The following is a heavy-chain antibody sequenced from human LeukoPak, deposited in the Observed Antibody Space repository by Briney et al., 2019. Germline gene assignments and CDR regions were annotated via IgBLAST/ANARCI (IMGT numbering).Heavy chain of an antibody. CDR2: IYTSGST. CDR3: ARGTYYYDSSGYDYSQH. CDR1: GGSISSYY. Sequence: SETLSLTCTVSGGSISSYYWSWIRQPAGKGLEWIGRIYTSGSTNYNPSLKSRVTMSVDTSKSQFSLKLSSVTAADTAVYYCARGTYYYDSSGYDYSQHWGQGTLVTVSS. V-gene: IGHV4-4*07. D-gene: IGHD3-22*01. J-gene: IGHJ1*01.